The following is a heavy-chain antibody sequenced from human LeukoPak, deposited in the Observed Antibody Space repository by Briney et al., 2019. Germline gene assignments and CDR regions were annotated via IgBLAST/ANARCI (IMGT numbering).Heavy chain of an antibody. CDR1: GASFSGYY. CDR2: INHSGST. J-gene: IGHJ4*02. CDR3: ASSGIVYCSGGSCYSH. Sequence: PSETLSLTCAVYGASFSGYYWSWIRQPPGKGLEGSGEINHSGSTNYNPSLKSRVTISVDTSKNQFSLKLSSVTAADTAVYYCASSGIVYCSGGSCYSHWGQGTLVTVSS. V-gene: IGHV4-34*01. D-gene: IGHD2-15*01.